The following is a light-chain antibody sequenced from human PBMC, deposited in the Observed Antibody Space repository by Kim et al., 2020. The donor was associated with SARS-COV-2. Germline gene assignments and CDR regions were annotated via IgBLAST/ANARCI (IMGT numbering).Light chain of an antibody. V-gene: IGLV3-19*01. J-gene: IGLJ1*01. CDR2: GKN. CDR3: NSRDSSGNHYV. Sequence: SSELTQDPAVSVALGQTVRITCQGDSLRSYYASWYQQKPGQAPVLVIYGKNNRPSGIPDRFSGSSSGNTAFLTITGAQAEDEADYYCNSRDSSGNHYVFG. CDR1: SLRSYY.